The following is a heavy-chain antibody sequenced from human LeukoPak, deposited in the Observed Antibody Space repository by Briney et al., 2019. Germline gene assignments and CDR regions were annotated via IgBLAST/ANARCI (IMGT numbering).Heavy chain of an antibody. D-gene: IGHD6-13*01. CDR2: LNPNNGGT. CDR1: GYSFTVYY. CDR3: VSQQVVPL. V-gene: IGHV1-2*02. J-gene: IGHJ4*02. Sequence: ASVKVSCMASGYSFTVYYMHWVRQAPGQGFEWMGWLNPNNGGTNYAQKFQGRVTMARDTSISTAYMELSSLRSDDTAVYYCVSQQVVPLWGQGTLVTVSS.